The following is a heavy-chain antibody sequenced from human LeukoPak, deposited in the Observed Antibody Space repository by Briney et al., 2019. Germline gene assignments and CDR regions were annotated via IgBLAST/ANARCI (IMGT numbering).Heavy chain of an antibody. J-gene: IGHJ4*02. CDR1: GFTFSDYY. CDR2: ISSSGSNI. Sequence: PGGSLRLSCAASGFTFSDYYMSWIRQAPGKGLEWVSYISSSGSNIYYADSVRGRFTISRDNAKNSLYLQMISLRAEDTAVCYCARDPVEISYDYWGQGTLVTVSS. CDR3: ARDPVEISYDY. V-gene: IGHV3-11*04. D-gene: IGHD5-24*01.